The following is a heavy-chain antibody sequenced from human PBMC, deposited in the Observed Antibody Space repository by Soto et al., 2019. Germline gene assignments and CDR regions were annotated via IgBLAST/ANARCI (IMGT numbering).Heavy chain of an antibody. V-gene: IGHV3-13*01. CDR1: VFTFSSYD. CDR3: ARGGSGAFDI. J-gene: IGHJ3*02. Sequence: GGSLRISCAASVFTFSSYDMHWVRQATGKGLEWVSAIGTAGDTYYPGSVKGRFTISRENAKKSLYLQMNSLRAGDTAVYYCARGGSGAFDIWGQGTMVTVSS. D-gene: IGHD3-10*01. CDR2: IGTAGDT.